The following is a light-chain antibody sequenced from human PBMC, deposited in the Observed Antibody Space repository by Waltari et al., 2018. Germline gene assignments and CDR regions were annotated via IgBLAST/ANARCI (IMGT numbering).Light chain of an antibody. CDR2: DVS. Sequence: QSALTQPTSVSGSPGQSITISCTGTSRDVGFYNYVSWYQQYPGKAPQLLIYDVSQRPSGISSRFPGFKSGSPASLTISGLPAGDEGEYFFNPFSGINYWVFGRGTKLDVL. CDR1: SRDVGFYNY. V-gene: IGLV2-14*03. CDR3: NPFSGINYWV. J-gene: IGLJ3*02.